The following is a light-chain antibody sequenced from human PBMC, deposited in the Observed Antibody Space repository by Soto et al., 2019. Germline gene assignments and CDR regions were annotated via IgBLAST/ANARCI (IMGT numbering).Light chain of an antibody. CDR2: GAS. Sequence: EIVMTQSPATLSVSPGDRVTLSCRASKSVRSNSAWYRQKPGQAPRLLIYGASTRATGIPARFSGSGYGTEFTLTISSLQSEDFAIYYCHQYNSWPLTFGGGTRVDI. CDR1: KSVRSN. V-gene: IGKV3-15*01. J-gene: IGKJ4*01. CDR3: HQYNSWPLT.